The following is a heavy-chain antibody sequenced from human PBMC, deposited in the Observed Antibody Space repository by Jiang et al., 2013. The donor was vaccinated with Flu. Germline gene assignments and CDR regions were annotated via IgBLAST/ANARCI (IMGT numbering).Heavy chain of an antibody. J-gene: IGHJ4*02. D-gene: IGHD4-23*01. V-gene: IGHV1-69*04. CDR1: GGTFSSYA. CDR2: IIPILGIA. CDR3: ASRGSGGRFDY. Sequence: SGAEVKKPGSSVKVSCKASGGTFSSYAISWVRQAPGQGLEWMGRIIPILGIANYAQKFQGRVTITADKSTSTAYMELSSLRSEDTAVYYCASRGSGGRFDYWGQGTLVTVSS.